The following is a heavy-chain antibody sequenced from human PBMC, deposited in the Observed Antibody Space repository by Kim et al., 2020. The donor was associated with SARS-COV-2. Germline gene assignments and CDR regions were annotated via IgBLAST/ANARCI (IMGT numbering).Heavy chain of an antibody. Sequence: GGSLRLSCAASRFTFSSYSMNWVRQAPGKGLEWVSSISSSSSYIYYADSVKGRFTISRDNAKNSLYLQMNSLRAEDTAVYYCARDLPVVPAANGEYYYYYYGMDVWGQGTTVTVSS. D-gene: IGHD2-2*01. J-gene: IGHJ6*02. CDR1: RFTFSSYS. CDR2: ISSSSSYI. CDR3: ARDLPVVPAANGEYYYYYYGMDV. V-gene: IGHV3-21*01.